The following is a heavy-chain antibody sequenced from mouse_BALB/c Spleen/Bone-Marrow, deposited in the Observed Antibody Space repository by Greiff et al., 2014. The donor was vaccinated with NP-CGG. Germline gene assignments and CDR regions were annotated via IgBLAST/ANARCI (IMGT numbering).Heavy chain of an antibody. Sequence: QVQLQQSGAELAKPGASVKMSCMASGYTFTSYWMHWVKQRPGQGLEWIGYINPSTGYTEYNQKFKDKATLTADKSSSTAYMQLSSLTSEDSAVYYCARWGDDGTFDYWGQGTTPTVSS. D-gene: IGHD2-12*01. V-gene: IGHV1-7*01. CDR1: GYTFTSYW. J-gene: IGHJ2*01. CDR2: INPSTGYT. CDR3: ARWGDDGTFDY.